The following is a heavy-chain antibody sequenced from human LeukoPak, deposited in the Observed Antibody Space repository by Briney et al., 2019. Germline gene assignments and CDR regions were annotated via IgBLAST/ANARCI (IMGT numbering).Heavy chain of an antibody. CDR1: GGSISSSSYY. J-gene: IGHJ5*02. Sequence: SETLSLTCTVSGGSISSSSYYWGWIRQPPGEGLEWIGSIYYSGSTYYNPSLKSRVTISVDTSKNQFSLKLSSVTAADTAVYYCARDHIWGGYLNWFDPWGQGTLVTVSS. V-gene: IGHV4-39*02. CDR3: ARDHIWGGYLNWFDP. D-gene: IGHD2-15*01. CDR2: IYYSGST.